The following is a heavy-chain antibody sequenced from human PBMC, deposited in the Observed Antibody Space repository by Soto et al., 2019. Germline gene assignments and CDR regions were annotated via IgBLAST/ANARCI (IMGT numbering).Heavy chain of an antibody. Sequence: EVQLVESGGGLVQPGESLRLSCAASGFTFSEYWIHWVRQAPGKGLVWVSRIKGDGSRTNYADSVKGRCTISRDNANNVVFLHMNTMTADDTAVYYCARGGYGRLLNDYWGQGTLVTVSS. CDR3: ARGGYGRLLNDY. V-gene: IGHV3-74*01. CDR2: IKGDGSRT. J-gene: IGHJ4*02. D-gene: IGHD5-18*01. CDR1: GFTFSEYW.